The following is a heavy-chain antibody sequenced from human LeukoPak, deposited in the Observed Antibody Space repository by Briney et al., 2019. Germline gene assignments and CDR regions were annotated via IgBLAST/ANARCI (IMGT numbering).Heavy chain of an antibody. CDR2: IKQDGSEK. J-gene: IGHJ4*02. Sequence: GGSLRLSCAASGFSFTTYWMSWVRQAQGKGLEWVANIKQDGSEKYYVDSVKGRFTISRDDAKNTLYLQMNSLRAEDTAVYYCARGEMGVQGDTAMEGHFDYWGQGTLVTVSS. CDR1: GFSFTTYW. V-gene: IGHV3-7*01. D-gene: IGHD5-18*01. CDR3: ARGEMGVQGDTAMEGHFDY.